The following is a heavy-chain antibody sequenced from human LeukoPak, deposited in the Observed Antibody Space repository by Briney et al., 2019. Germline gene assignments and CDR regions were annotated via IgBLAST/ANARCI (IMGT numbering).Heavy chain of an antibody. D-gene: IGHD3/OR15-3a*01. V-gene: IGHV3-74*01. J-gene: IGHJ6*02. CDR1: GFTFSSYW. CDR2: INSDGSST. CDR3: AREDSYYYYGMDV. Sequence: PGGSLRLSCAASGFTFSSYWMHCVRQAPGKGLVWVSRINSDGSSTSYADSVKGRFTISRDNAKNTLYLQMNSLRAEDTAVYYCAREDSYYYYGMDVWGQGTTVTVSS.